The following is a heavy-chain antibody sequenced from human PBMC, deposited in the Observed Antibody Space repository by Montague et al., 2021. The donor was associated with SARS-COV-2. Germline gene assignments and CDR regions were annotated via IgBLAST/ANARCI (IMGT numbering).Heavy chain of an antibody. J-gene: IGHJ4*02. CDR3: ARGHYSSSWYGIRYYFDY. V-gene: IGHV4-34*01. CDR1: GGSFSGYY. D-gene: IGHD6-13*01. Sequence: SETRSLTCAVYGGSFSGYYWSWIRQPPGKGLEWIGEINHSGSTDYNPSLKSRVTISVDTSKNQFSPKLSSVTAADTAVYYCARGHYSSSWYGIRYYFDYWGQGTLVTVSS. CDR2: INHSGST.